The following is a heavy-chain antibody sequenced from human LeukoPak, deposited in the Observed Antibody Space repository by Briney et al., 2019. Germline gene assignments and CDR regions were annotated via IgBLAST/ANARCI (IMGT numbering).Heavy chain of an antibody. D-gene: IGHD6-13*01. CDR3: ARRDPDSSSWGLNFDY. CDR2: INSDGSST. J-gene: IGHJ4*02. CDR1: GFTFSTYW. Sequence: GGSLRLSCAASGFTFSTYWMHWVRQAPGKGLVWVSRINSDGSSTTYADSVKGRFTISRDNAKNSLYLQMNSLRAEDTAVYYCARRDPDSSSWGLNFDYWGQGTLVTVSS. V-gene: IGHV3-74*01.